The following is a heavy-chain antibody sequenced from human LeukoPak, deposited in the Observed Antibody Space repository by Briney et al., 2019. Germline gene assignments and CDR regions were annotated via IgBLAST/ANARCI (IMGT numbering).Heavy chain of an antibody. CDR2: INWKTGNG. J-gene: IGHJ5*02. Sequence: PGGSLRLSCAVSGFNFDDYAMHWVRQAPGRGLEWVSGINWKTGNGIYADSVKGRFTISRDNAKNSLYLQMNSLRAEDTAVYYCARGYAEYCSSTSCYENWFDPWGQGTLVTVSS. V-gene: IGHV3-9*01. CDR3: ARGYAEYCSSTSCYENWFDP. CDR1: GFNFDDYA. D-gene: IGHD2-2*01.